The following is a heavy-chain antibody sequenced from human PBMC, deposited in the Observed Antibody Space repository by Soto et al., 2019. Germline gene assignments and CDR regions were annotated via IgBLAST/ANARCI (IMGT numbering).Heavy chain of an antibody. V-gene: IGHV3-30-3*01. D-gene: IGHD2-2*01. CDR3: ARDRQYIVVVPAAIGY. Sequence: GGSLRLSCAASGFTFSSYAMHWVRQAPGKGLEWVAVISYDGSNKYYADSVKGRFTISRDNSKNTLYLQMNSLRAEDTAVYYCARDRQYIVVVPAAIGYWGQGTLVTVSS. J-gene: IGHJ4*02. CDR1: GFTFSSYA. CDR2: ISYDGSNK.